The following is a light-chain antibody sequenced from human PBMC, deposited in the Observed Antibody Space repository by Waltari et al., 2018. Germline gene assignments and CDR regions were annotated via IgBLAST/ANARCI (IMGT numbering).Light chain of an antibody. CDR3: QQDYTTPWT. CDR1: QGINKE. Sequence: DIQMTQSPSSLSASVGDRVPVTCRASQGINKELNWYQQKPGKAPTLLIYGASTLQTGVSSRFSGSGSGTDFTLTISSLQPEDVATYYCQQDYTTPWTFGQGTRVEIK. CDR2: GAS. V-gene: IGKV1-27*01. J-gene: IGKJ1*01.